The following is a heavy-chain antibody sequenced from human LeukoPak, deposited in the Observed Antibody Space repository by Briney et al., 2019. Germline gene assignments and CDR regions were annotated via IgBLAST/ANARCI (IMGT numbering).Heavy chain of an antibody. CDR3: ARSRYDYVWGSYRTDIDY. D-gene: IGHD3-16*02. CDR1: GYTFTSYA. CDR2: INTNTGNP. V-gene: IGHV7-4-1*02. Sequence: ASVKVSCKAFGYTFTSYAMNWVRQAPGQGLEWMGWINTNTGNPTYAQGFTGRFVFSLDTSVSTAYLQISSLKAEDTAVYYCARSRYDYVWGSYRTDIDYWGQGTLVTVSS. J-gene: IGHJ4*02.